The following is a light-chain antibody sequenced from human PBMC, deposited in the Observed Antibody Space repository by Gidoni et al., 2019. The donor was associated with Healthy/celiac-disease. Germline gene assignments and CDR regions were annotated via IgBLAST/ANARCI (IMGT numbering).Light chain of an antibody. Sequence: DIQMTQSPSFLSASVEDRVTITCQASQDISNYLNWYQQKPGKAPKLLIYDASNLETGVPSRLSGSGYGTDFTLTISSLQPEDIATYYCQQYDNLPTFGGGTKVEIK. CDR3: QQYDNLPT. CDR1: QDISNY. V-gene: IGKV1-33*01. CDR2: DAS. J-gene: IGKJ4*01.